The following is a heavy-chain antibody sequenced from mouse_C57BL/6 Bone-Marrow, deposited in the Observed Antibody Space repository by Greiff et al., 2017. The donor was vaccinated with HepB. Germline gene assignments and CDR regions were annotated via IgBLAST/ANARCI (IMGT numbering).Heavy chain of an antibody. J-gene: IGHJ3*01. CDR1: GYSITSGYY. V-gene: IGHV3-6*01. Sequence: EVQLQESGPGLVKPSQSLSLTCSVPGYSITSGYYWNWIRQFPGNKLEWMGYISYDGSNNYNPSLKNRISITRDTSKNQFFLKLNSVTTEDTATYYCAREGLRRGFAYWGQGTLVTVSA. CDR2: ISYDGSN. D-gene: IGHD2-2*01. CDR3: AREGLRRGFAY.